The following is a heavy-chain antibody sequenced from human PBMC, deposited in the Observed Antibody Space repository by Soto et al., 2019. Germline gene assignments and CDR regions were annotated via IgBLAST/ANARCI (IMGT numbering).Heavy chain of an antibody. V-gene: IGHV3-11*06. D-gene: IGHD3-3*01. CDR1: GFIFRDFY. J-gene: IGHJ6*02. Sequence: HVQLLESGGGLVKPGGSLRLSCAASGFIFRDFYMSWIRQVPGKGLEWLSKISSSSSSTDYADSVKGRFTISRDNAKNSLYLQMSSLRAEDTAVYYCARDRGGGSIFGGHYGMDVWGQGTTVTVSS. CDR3: ARDRGGGSIFGGHYGMDV. CDR2: ISSSSSST.